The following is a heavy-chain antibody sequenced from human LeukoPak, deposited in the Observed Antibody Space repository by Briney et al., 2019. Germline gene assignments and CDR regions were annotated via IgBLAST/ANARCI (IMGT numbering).Heavy chain of an antibody. D-gene: IGHD3-10*01. V-gene: IGHV4-31*03. J-gene: IGHJ4*02. CDR1: GGPISSGGYY. Sequence: SETLSLTCTVSGGPISSGGYYWSWIRQHPGKGLECIGYIYYSGSTYYTPSLKSRLTISVDTSNNQFSLKLSSVTAADTAVYYCARDVYYGSGSYYFDYWGQGTLVTVTS. CDR3: ARDVYYGSGSYYFDY. CDR2: IYYSGST.